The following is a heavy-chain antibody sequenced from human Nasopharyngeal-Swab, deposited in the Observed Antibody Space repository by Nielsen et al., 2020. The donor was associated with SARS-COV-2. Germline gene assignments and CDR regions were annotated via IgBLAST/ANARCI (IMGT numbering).Heavy chain of an antibody. CDR2: INHSGST. Sequence: SETLSLTCAVYGGSFSGYYWSWIRQPPGKGLEWIGEINHSGSTNYNPSLKSRVTISVDTSKNQFSLKLSSVTAADTAVYYCARAKRDIVAMYFDYWGQGTLVTVSS. CDR3: ARAKRDIVAMYFDY. V-gene: IGHV4-34*01. J-gene: IGHJ4*02. CDR1: GGSFSGYY. D-gene: IGHD5-12*01.